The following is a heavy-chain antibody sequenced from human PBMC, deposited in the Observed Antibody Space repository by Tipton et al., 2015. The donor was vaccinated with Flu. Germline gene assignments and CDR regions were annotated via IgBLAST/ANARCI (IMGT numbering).Heavy chain of an antibody. CDR3: ARELHDYGDRGGYGMDV. V-gene: IGHV4-34*01. Sequence: LRLSCGVYGGSFSGYYCTWIRQAPGKGLEWIGEINQSGVTDYNPSLKSRLTISVDTSKKQFSLKLTSVTAADTAVYFCARELHDYGDRGGYGMDVWGQGTTVTVSS. D-gene: IGHD4-17*01. CDR1: GGSFSGYY. J-gene: IGHJ6*02. CDR2: INQSGVT.